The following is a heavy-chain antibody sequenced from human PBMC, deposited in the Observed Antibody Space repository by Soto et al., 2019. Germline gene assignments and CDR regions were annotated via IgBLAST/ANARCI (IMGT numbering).Heavy chain of an antibody. D-gene: IGHD6-13*01. CDR3: ARETWGAAAGYYYYYMDV. CDR1: GFTVSSNY. V-gene: IGHV3-53*04. CDR2: ICSGGST. Sequence: EVQLVESGGGLVQPGGSLRLSCAASGFTVSSNYMSWVRQAPGKGLEWVSVICSGGSTYYADSVKGRFTISRHNSKNTMYLQMNSLRAEYTAVYYCARETWGAAAGYYYYYMDVRGKGTTVTVSS. J-gene: IGHJ6*03.